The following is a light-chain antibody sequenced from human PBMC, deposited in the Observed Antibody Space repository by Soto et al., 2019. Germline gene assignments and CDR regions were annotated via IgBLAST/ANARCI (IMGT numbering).Light chain of an antibody. CDR3: QQYHSYPLT. CDR1: QSISSW. Sequence: DIQMTQSPSTLSASVGDRVTITCRASQSISSWLAWYQQKPGKAPKLLIYKASSLESGVPSRFSGSGSGTEFTLTISSLQPDDFATYYCQQYHSYPLTFGQGTRLEIK. CDR2: KAS. J-gene: IGKJ5*01. V-gene: IGKV1-5*03.